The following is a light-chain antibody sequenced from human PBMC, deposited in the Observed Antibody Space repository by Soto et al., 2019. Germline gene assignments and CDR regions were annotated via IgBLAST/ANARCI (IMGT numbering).Light chain of an antibody. CDR2: GTS. CDR1: QNVGID. V-gene: IGKV3-15*01. CDR3: QQCNDWPLT. Sequence: EIVMTQPPATLSVSPGERDTLSCRASQNVGIDLAWFQQKPGQAPRLLIYGTSIRATGIPARFSASGSGTEFTLTINSLQSEDFAVYYCQQCNDWPLTFGGGTNVEIK. J-gene: IGKJ4*01.